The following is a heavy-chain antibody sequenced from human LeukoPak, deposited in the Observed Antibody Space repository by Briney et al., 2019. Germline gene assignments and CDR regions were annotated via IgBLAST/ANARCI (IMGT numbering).Heavy chain of an antibody. CDR2: IYYSGST. Sequence: SETLSLTCTVSGGSISSYYWSWIRQPPGKGLEWIGYIYYSGSTNYNPSLKSRVTISVDTSKNQFSLKLSSVTAADTAVYYCARAMVATYPFYYYGMDVWGQGTTVTVSS. D-gene: IGHD5-12*01. CDR1: GGSISSYY. J-gene: IGHJ6*02. CDR3: ARAMVATYPFYYYGMDV. V-gene: IGHV4-59*08.